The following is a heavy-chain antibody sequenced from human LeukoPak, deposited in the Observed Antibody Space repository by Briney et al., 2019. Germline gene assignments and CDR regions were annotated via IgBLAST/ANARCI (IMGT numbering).Heavy chain of an antibody. D-gene: IGHD2-15*01. Sequence: PGGSLRLSCAASGFTFNTYWFHWVRQAPGKGLVWVSRIDNDGSDTIYADSVRGRFTISRDNAKSTLYLQLNSLNAEDTAVYYCARGGYDHGFDIWGPGPMVTVSS. CDR3: ARGGYDHGFDI. J-gene: IGHJ3*02. V-gene: IGHV3-74*01. CDR2: IDNDGSDT. CDR1: GFTFNTYW.